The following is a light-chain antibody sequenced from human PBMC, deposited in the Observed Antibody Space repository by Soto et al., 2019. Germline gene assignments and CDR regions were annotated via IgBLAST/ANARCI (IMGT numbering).Light chain of an antibody. CDR2: GAS. CDR1: LNVNSY. Sequence: VLTQSPATLSLSPGERATLSCRASLNVNSYLAWYQQKPGQAPRLLIYGASSRATGIPDRFSGSGSGTDFTLTISRLEPEDFAVYYCQQYGSSPPVTFGQGTKVDIK. CDR3: QQYGSSPPVT. V-gene: IGKV3-20*01. J-gene: IGKJ1*01.